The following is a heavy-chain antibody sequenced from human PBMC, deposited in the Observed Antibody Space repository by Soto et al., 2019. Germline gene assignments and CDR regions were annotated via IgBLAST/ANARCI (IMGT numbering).Heavy chain of an antibody. CDR1: GGSISSYY. CDR2: IYYSGST. D-gene: IGHD3-16*01. J-gene: IGHJ6*02. CDR3: ASTLGYYYYGMDV. Sequence: QVQLQESGPGLVKPSETLSLTCTVSGGSISSYYWSWIRQPPGKGLEWIGYIYYSGSTNYNPSLKRRVTISVDTSKNQCSLKLSSVTAADTAVYYCASTLGYYYYGMDVWGQGTTVTVSS. V-gene: IGHV4-59*08.